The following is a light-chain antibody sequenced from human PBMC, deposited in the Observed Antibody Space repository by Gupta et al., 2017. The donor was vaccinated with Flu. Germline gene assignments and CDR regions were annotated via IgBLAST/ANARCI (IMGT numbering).Light chain of an antibody. CDR2: EVS. CDR3: SSYTSSSTLE. J-gene: IGLJ2*01. V-gene: IGLV2-14*01. CDR1: SSDVGGYNY. Sequence: QSALPQPASVSGSPGQSITISCTGTSSDVGGYNYVSWYQQHPGKAPKLMIYEVSNRPSGVSNRFSGSKSGNTASLTISGLQAEDEADYYCSSYTSSSTLEFGGGTKLTVL.